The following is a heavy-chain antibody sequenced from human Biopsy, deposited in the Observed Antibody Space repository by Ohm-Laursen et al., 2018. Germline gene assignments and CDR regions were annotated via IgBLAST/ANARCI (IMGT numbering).Heavy chain of an antibody. V-gene: IGHV4-59*11. D-gene: IGHD4-23*01. Sequence: GTLSLTGTVSGGSFTGHYWSWTRQPPGKGLEWIGHISYTGYTSYNASLKSRVTISVDTSRNHFSLRLSSLTAADTAVYYCARGSNDFGGLYFPRWGQGTLLTVSS. CDR2: ISYTGYT. CDR3: ARGSNDFGGLYFPR. J-gene: IGHJ4*02. CDR1: GGSFTGHY.